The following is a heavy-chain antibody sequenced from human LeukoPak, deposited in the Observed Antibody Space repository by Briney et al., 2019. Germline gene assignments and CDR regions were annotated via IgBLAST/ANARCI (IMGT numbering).Heavy chain of an antibody. CDR3: ASFYGSGSRYFEY. V-gene: IGHV4-38-2*01. CDR1: GYSISSGYY. CDR2: IYHSGST. D-gene: IGHD3-10*01. J-gene: IGHJ4*02. Sequence: SETLSLTCAVSGYSISSGYYWGWIRQPPGKGLEWIGSIYHSGSTYYNPSLKSRVTISVDTSKNQFSLKPNSVTAADTAVYYCASFYGSGSRYFEYWGQGTLVTVSS.